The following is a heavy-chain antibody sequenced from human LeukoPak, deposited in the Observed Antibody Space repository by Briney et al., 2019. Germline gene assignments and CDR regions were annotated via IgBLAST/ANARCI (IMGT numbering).Heavy chain of an antibody. Sequence: GGSLRLSCAASGFTFSDYYMSWIRQAPGKGLEWVSYISSSGSTIYYADSVKGRFTISRDNAENSLFLQMNRLRVEDTAVYYCTRDFGRSSYYFDFWGQGTLVTVSS. D-gene: IGHD3-3*01. J-gene: IGHJ4*02. CDR2: ISSSGSTI. V-gene: IGHV3-11*04. CDR3: TRDFGRSSYYFDF. CDR1: GFTFSDYY.